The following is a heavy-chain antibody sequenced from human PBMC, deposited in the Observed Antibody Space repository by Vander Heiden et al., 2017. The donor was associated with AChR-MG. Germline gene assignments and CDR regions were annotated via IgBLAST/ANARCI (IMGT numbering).Heavy chain of an antibody. D-gene: IGHD2-21*02. J-gene: IGHJ6*02. CDR1: GFPISTNY. Sequence: EVQLVASGGGLVQPGGSLRLSCAASGFPISTNYISWFRQAPGTGLEWVSIIHSSGSAYYADSVKGRFTISRDDSKNTLYLQMNSLRAEDTAVYYCARDLSSTVPLATATYYGMDVWGQGTTVTVSS. V-gene: IGHV3-66*02. CDR3: ARDLSSTVPLATATYYGMDV. CDR2: IHSSGSA.